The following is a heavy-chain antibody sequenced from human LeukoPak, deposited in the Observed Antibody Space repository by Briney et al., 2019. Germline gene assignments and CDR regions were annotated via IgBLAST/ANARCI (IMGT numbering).Heavy chain of an antibody. J-gene: IGHJ4*02. V-gene: IGHV4-30-2*01. Sequence: SETLSLTCAVSGGSISSGGYSWSWIRQPPGKGLEWIGYIYHSGSTYYNPSLKSRVTISVDRSKNQFSLKMTSVTAADTAVYHCARDRSGGSYFDYWGQGTLVTVSS. CDR3: ARDRSGGSYFDY. CDR1: GGSISSGGYS. D-gene: IGHD2-15*01. CDR2: IYHSGST.